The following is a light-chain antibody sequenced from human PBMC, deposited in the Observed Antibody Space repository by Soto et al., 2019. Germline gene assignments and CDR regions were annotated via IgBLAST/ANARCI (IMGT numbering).Light chain of an antibody. J-gene: IGLJ1*01. CDR2: EVS. CDR1: SSDVGGYNY. CDR3: SSYTSSSPL. V-gene: IGLV2-14*01. Sequence: QSALTQPAPVSGSPGQSITISCTGTSSDVGGYNYVSWYQQHPGKAPKLMIYEVSNRPSGVSNRFSGSKSGNTASLTISGLQAEDEADYYCSSYTSSSPLFGTGTKVTVL.